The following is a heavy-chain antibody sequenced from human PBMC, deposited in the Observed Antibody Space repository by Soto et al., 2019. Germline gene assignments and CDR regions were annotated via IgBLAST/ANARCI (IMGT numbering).Heavy chain of an antibody. Sequence: GGSLRLSCAASGFTFSSYAMSWVRQAPGKGLEWVSAISGSGGSTYYADSVKGRFTISRDNSKNTLYLQMNSLIAADTAVYYCAKVYPYIPPRPHFDYWAQAPLVTVPS. D-gene: IGHD6-6*01. CDR1: GFTFSSYA. CDR3: AKVYPYIPPRPHFDY. CDR2: ISGSGGST. V-gene: IGHV3-23*01. J-gene: IGHJ4*02.